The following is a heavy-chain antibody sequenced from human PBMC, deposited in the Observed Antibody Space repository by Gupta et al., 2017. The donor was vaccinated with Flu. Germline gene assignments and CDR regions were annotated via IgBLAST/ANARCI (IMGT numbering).Heavy chain of an antibody. V-gene: IGHV1-2*02. Sequence: QAQLLQSGAEVNPPGASVKVSCKTSGYTFIAFFIHWVRQAPGQWPEWGGWIETRTGGKKYAKKGQGRVAMKGDKYIKKVYMELSRLKYDDKAVYFCARGVPVIAADGVSAQNGCEPWGQGTL. CDR3: ARGVPVIAADGVSAQNGCEP. CDR2: IETRTGGK. D-gene: IGHD6-13*01. J-gene: IGHJ5*02. CDR1: GYTFIAFF.